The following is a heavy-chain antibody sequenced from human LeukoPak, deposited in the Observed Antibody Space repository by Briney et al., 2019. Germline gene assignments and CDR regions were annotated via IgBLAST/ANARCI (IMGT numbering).Heavy chain of an antibody. Sequence: SETLSLTCTVSGGFLSRYYWSWVRPPPREGVGWIGEINHSGSTNYNPSLKSRVTISVDTSKNQFSLKLSSVTAADTAVYYCARGRGTRRENWFDPWGQGTLVTVSS. V-gene: IGHV4-34*01. CDR3: ARGRGTRRENWFDP. J-gene: IGHJ5*02. CDR1: GGFLSRYY. D-gene: IGHD1-7*01. CDR2: INHSGST.